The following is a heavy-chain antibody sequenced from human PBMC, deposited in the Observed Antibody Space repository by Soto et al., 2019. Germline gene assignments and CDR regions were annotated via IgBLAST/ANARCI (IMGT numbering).Heavy chain of an antibody. J-gene: IGHJ5*02. V-gene: IGHV4-30-2*01. D-gene: IGHD6-19*01. CDR2: IYHSGST. Sequence: PSETLSLTCAVSGGSISSGGYSWSWIRQPPGKGLEWIGYIYHSGSTYYNPSLKSRVTISVDRSKNQFSLKLSSVTAADTAVYYCARDGFGAVAGDNWFDPWGQGTLVTVSS. CDR1: GGSISSGGYS. CDR3: ARDGFGAVAGDNWFDP.